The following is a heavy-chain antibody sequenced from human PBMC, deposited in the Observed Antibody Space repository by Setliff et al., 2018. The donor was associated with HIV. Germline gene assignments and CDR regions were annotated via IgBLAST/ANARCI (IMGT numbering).Heavy chain of an antibody. CDR1: GYSLSTYA. Sequence: ASVKVSCKASGYSLSTYAISWVRQAPGQGLEWMGWTDSNNGNRNFAQKFRGRVTMTTDISANTAYMEVRSLSFDDTAVYYCVRLTADRTNYYYYMDVWGKGTTVTVSS. V-gene: IGHV1-18*01. J-gene: IGHJ6*03. CDR3: VRLTADRTNYYYYMDV. D-gene: IGHD2-8*01. CDR2: TDSNNGNR.